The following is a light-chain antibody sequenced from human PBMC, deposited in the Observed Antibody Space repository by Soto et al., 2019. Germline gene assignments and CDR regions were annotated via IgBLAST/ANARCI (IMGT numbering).Light chain of an antibody. CDR3: FSYAGGDNYV. CDR2: EVS. CDR1: SSDVGGFNY. V-gene: IGLV2-8*01. Sequence: QSVLTQPPSASGSPGQSVTISCTGTSSDVGGFNYVSWYQQHPGKAPKLMISEVSKRPSGVPDRFSGSKSGNTASLTVSGLQAEDEADYYCFSYAGGDNYVFGTGTKVTVL. J-gene: IGLJ1*01.